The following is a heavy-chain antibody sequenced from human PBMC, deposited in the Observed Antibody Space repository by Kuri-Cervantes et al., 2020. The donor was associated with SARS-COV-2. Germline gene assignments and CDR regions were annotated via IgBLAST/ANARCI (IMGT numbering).Heavy chain of an antibody. CDR1: GDSVSSNSAG. CDR3: ARGKTMVRGENYYYMDV. D-gene: IGHD3-10*01. CDR2: TYYRSKWYH. V-gene: IGHV6-1*01. Sequence: SQTLSLTCAISGDSVSSNSAGWNWIRQSPSRGLEWLGRTYYRSKWYHDYAVSVKSRIIINPDTSKNQFSLQLSSVTPEDTAVYYCARGKTMVRGENYYYMDVWGKGTTVTVSS. J-gene: IGHJ6*03.